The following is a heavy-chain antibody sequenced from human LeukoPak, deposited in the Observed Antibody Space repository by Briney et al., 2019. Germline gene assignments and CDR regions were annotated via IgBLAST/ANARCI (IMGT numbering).Heavy chain of an antibody. J-gene: IGHJ4*02. V-gene: IGHV1-2*02. CDR2: INPNSGGT. CDR1: GYTFTGYY. D-gene: IGHD3-22*01. Sequence: ASVKVSCKASGYTFTGYYMHWVRQAPGQGLEWMGWINPNSGGTNYAQKLQGRVTMTTDTSTSTAYMELRSLRSDDTAVYYCARSEDTYYYDSSGYPFVFDYWGQGTLVTVSS. CDR3: ARSEDTYYYDSSGYPFVFDY.